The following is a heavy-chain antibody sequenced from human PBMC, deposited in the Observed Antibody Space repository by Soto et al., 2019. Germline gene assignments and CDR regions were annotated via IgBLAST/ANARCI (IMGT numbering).Heavy chain of an antibody. J-gene: IGHJ5*02. Sequence: SETLSLTCTVSGASISGYYWSWIRKSAGKGLEWIGRIYATGTTDYNPSLKSRVMMSVDTSKKQFSLKLRSVTAADTAVYYCVRDGTKTLRNWFDPWGQGISVTVSS. D-gene: IGHD1-1*01. CDR3: VRDGTKTLRNWFDP. CDR2: IYATGTT. V-gene: IGHV4-4*07. CDR1: GASISGYY.